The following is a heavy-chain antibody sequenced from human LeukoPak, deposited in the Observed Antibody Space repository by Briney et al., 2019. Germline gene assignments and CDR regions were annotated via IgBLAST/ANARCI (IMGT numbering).Heavy chain of an antibody. D-gene: IGHD6-13*01. J-gene: IGHJ4*02. V-gene: IGHV1-2*02. CDR1: GYTFTASY. CDR3: ARPISIAAAATGFDY. Sequence: VASVKVSCKASGYTFTASYMHWVRQAPGQGLEWMGWINPNSGGTNYAQKFQGRVTMSRDMSISTAYMELSRLRSDDTAVYYCARPISIAAAATGFDYWGQGTLVTVSS. CDR2: INPNSGGT.